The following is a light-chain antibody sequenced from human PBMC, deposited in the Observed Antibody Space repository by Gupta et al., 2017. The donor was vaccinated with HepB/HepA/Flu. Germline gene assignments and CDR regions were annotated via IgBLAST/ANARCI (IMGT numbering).Light chain of an antibody. CDR3: RQRYSDLALT. V-gene: IGKV1-9*01. Sequence: DIQLTQSPSFLSASVGDRVTITCRARQGISSYLAWYQQKTGKAPKLLIYDASTLQSGVTSRFSGSGCGTAYSITISSLQHEDFATYYCRQRYSDLALTFGGGTKVEIK. CDR1: QGISSY. CDR2: DAS. J-gene: IGKJ4*01.